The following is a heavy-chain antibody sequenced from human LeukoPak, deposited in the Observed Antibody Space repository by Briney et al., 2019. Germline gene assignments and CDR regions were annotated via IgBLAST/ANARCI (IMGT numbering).Heavy chain of an antibody. J-gene: IGHJ4*02. CDR3: AKVPPYSGGWSTRESFDY. CDR2: IWYDGSKK. Sequence: PGGSLRLSCAASGFIFGNHAMHWVRQAPGKGPEWLAVIWYDGSKKYYADSVKGRFTISRDNSKNTLYLQMNSLRAEDTAVYYCAKVPPYSGGWSTRESFDYWGQGTLVTVSS. D-gene: IGHD6-19*01. V-gene: IGHV3-33*06. CDR1: GFIFGNHA.